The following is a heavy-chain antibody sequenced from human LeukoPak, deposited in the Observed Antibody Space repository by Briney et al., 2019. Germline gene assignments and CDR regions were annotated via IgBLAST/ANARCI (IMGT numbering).Heavy chain of an antibody. CDR3: ARGTGSGWYPQNWFDP. D-gene: IGHD6-19*01. CDR1: GGSISSYY. J-gene: IGHJ5*02. V-gene: IGHV4-59*01. CDR2: IYYSGST. Sequence: PSETLSLTCTVSGGSISSYYWSWIRQPPGKGLEWIGYIYYSGSTNYNPSLKSRVTISVDTSKNQFSLKLSSVTAADTAVYYCARGTGSGWYPQNWFDPWGQGTLVTVSS.